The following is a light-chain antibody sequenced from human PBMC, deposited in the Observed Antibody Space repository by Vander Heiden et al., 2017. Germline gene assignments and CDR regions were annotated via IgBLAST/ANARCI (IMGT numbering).Light chain of an antibody. CDR1: NIGSKS. CDR3: QVWDSSSDHVV. CDR2: DDS. J-gene: IGLJ2*01. Sequence: SYVPTQPPPVSVAPGQTARITCGGNNIGSKSVHWYQQKPGQAPVLVVYDDSDRPSGIPGRFSGSNSGNTATLTISRVEAGDEADYYCQVWDSSSDHVVFGGGTKLTVL. V-gene: IGLV3-21*02.